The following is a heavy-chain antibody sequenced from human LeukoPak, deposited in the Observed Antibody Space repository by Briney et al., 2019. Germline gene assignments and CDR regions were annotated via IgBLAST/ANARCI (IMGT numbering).Heavy chain of an antibody. CDR3: ARDRGNDDFDI. CDR2: IYYSGST. Sequence: SETLSLTCAVSGGSINTYFWSWIRQPPGKGLEWIGYIYYSGSTNYNPSLKSRVTISLDTSKNQFSLKLTSVTAADTAVYYCARDRGNDDFDIWGQGTMVTVSS. V-gene: IGHV4-59*12. J-gene: IGHJ3*02. D-gene: IGHD3-10*01. CDR1: GGSINTYF.